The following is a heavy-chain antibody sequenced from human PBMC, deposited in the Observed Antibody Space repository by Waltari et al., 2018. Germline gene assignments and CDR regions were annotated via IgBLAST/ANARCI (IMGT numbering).Heavy chain of an antibody. CDR2: INHSGST. CDR1: GGSFSGYY. V-gene: IGHV4-34*01. Sequence: QVQLQQWGAGLLKPSETLSLTCAVYGGSFSGYYWSWIRQPPGKGLEGIGEINHSGSTNYNPSLKSRVTISVDTSKNQFSLKLSSVTAADTAVYYCARGVTYYDFWSERIFDYWGQGTLVTVSS. D-gene: IGHD3-3*01. CDR3: ARGVTYYDFWSERIFDY. J-gene: IGHJ4*02.